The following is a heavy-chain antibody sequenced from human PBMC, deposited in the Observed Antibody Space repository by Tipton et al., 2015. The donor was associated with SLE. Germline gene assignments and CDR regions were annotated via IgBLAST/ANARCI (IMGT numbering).Heavy chain of an antibody. J-gene: IGHJ6*03. V-gene: IGHV3-23*01. CDR1: GFTVRSNY. Sequence: SLRLSCVASGFTVRSNYMSWVRQAPGKGLEWVSVISGSGGSTYYADSVKGRFTISRDNSKNTLYLQMNSLRAEDTAVYYCAKDSGYSSGWYVDYYYYYYKDVWGKGTTVTVSS. D-gene: IGHD6-19*01. CDR3: AKDSGYSSGWYVDYYYYYYKDV. CDR2: ISGSGGST.